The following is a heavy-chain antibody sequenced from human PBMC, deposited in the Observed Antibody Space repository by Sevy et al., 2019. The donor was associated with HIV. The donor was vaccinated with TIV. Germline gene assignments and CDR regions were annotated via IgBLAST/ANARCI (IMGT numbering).Heavy chain of an antibody. J-gene: IGHJ6*02. D-gene: IGHD3-3*01. Sequence: GGSLRLSCTTSGFTFEDYAMSWLRQTPGKGLEWVGFIRSKTFGGTTEYAASVKVRFTIPRDNSNSIAYLQMNNLKIEDAAVYFCSRLRGTISPYYYFGLDVWGQGTTVTVSS. CDR3: SRLRGTISPYYYFGLDV. V-gene: IGHV3-49*03. CDR1: GFTFEDYA. CDR2: IRSKTFGGTT.